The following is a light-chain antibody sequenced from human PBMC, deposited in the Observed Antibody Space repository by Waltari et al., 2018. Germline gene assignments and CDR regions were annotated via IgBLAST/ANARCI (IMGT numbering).Light chain of an antibody. CDR2: DVR. V-gene: IGLV2-23*02. CDR3: CSSPESSTSWV. CDR1: GSYVGGYNV. Sequence: QSALTQPPPVSGPPGSSTTTPCPGTGSYVGGYNVFSWYQHHPGKAPNLMLYDVRKRPSGVSNRFSGSKSGNTAYLTISGLQAEDEADYYCCSSPESSTSWVFGGGTKLTVL. J-gene: IGLJ3*02.